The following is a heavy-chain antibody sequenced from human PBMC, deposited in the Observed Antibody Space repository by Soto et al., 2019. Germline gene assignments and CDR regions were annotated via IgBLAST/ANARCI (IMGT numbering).Heavy chain of an antibody. J-gene: IGHJ6*02. D-gene: IGHD7-27*01. Sequence: QITLKESGPTLVQPTQTLTLTYTLSGFSLNTGRGGVGGSRQPPGKALEWLALIYWNDDKRHSPSLNSRLTITKDTSRNLVVHTLTNVDPVDTATYYGARRPNWGLGGLAPWGQGTTVTVSS. CDR3: ARRPNWGLGGLAP. V-gene: IGHV2-5*01. CDR1: GFSLNTGRGG. CDR2: IYWNDDK.